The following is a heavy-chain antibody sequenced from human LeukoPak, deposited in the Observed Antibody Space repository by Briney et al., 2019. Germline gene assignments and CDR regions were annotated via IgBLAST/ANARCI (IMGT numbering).Heavy chain of an antibody. V-gene: IGHV3-30-3*01. CDR1: GFTFSSYA. D-gene: IGHD1-26*01. Sequence: GGSLRLSCAASGFTFSSYAMHWVRQAPGKGLEWVAVISYDGSNKYYADSVKGRFTISRDNSKNTLYLQMNSLRAEDTAVYYCARDRGGPDGSYISYWGQGTLVTVSS. CDR2: ISYDGSNK. J-gene: IGHJ4*02. CDR3: ARDRGGPDGSYISY.